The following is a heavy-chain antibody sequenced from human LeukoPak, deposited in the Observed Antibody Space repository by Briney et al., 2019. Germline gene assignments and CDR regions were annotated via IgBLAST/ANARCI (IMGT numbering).Heavy chain of an antibody. Sequence: GSLRLSCAASGFTFSSYWMHWVRQAPGKGLVWVSRINSDGSSTSYADSVKGRFTISRDNAKNTLYLQMNSLRAEDTAVYYCARVEGYCSSTSCYYFDYWGQGTLVTVSS. D-gene: IGHD2-2*01. V-gene: IGHV3-74*01. CDR2: INSDGSST. J-gene: IGHJ4*02. CDR3: ARVEGYCSSTSCYYFDY. CDR1: GFTFSSYW.